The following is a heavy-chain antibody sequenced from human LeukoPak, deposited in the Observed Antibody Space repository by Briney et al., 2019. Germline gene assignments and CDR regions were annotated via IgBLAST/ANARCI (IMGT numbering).Heavy chain of an antibody. Sequence: SETLSLTCTVSGGSFSSGGYYWSWVRQHPGKGLEWIGYIYYSGRTYYDPSLKSRVTISVDTSKNQFSLKLSSVTAADTAVYHCARVRDGDYGYIGFDPWGQGTLVTVSS. CDR2: IYYSGRT. V-gene: IGHV4-31*03. CDR3: ARVRDGDYGYIGFDP. J-gene: IGHJ5*02. D-gene: IGHD4-17*01. CDR1: GGSFSSGGYY.